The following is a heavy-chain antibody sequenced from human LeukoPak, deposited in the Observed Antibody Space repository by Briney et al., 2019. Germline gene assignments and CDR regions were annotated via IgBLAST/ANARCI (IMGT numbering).Heavy chain of an antibody. CDR2: ISYDGSNK. Sequence: GGSLRLSCAASGFTFSSYAMHWVRQAPGKGLEWVAVISYDGSNKYYADSVKGRFTISRDNSKNTLYLQMNSLRAEDTAVYYCARESGSYYHILPFDPWGQGTLVTVSS. V-gene: IGHV3-30*04. J-gene: IGHJ5*02. CDR1: GFTFSSYA. D-gene: IGHD3-9*01. CDR3: ARESGSYYHILPFDP.